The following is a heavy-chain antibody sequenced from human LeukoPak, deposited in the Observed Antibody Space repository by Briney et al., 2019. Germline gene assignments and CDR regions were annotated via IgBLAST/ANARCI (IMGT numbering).Heavy chain of an antibody. Sequence: GGSLRLSCAASGFTFSSYAMTWVRQAPGKGLEWVANIRQDGNEKFYVDSVKGRFTISRDNPKNTLYLQMNSLRDDDTAVYYCARVFLERLTSGYFDNWGQGTLVTVSP. CDR2: IRQDGNEK. CDR1: GFTFSSYA. V-gene: IGHV3-7*04. D-gene: IGHD3-3*01. CDR3: ARVFLERLTSGYFDN. J-gene: IGHJ4*02.